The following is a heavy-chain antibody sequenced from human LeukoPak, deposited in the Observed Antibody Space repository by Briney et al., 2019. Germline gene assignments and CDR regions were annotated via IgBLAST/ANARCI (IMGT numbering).Heavy chain of an antibody. CDR2: ISAYNGNT. Sequence: ASVKVSCKASGYTFTSYGISWVRQAPGQGLEWMGWISAYNGNTNYAQKLQGRVTMTTDTSTSTAYMELRSLRSDDTAVYYCARSQNYGSGSYSPDDAFDIWGQGTMVTVSS. CDR1: GYTFTSYG. D-gene: IGHD3-10*01. CDR3: ARSQNYGSGSYSPDDAFDI. J-gene: IGHJ3*02. V-gene: IGHV1-18*01.